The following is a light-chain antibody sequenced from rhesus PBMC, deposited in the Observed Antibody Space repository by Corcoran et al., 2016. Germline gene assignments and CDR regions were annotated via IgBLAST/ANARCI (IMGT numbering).Light chain of an antibody. CDR1: PSISSW. Sequence: GDTVTITCRASPSISSWLAWYQQKPGKAPKLLIYKASSLQSGVPSRFSGSGSGTDFTLTISSLQSEDFATYYCQQYSSSPFTFGPGTKLDIK. V-gene: IGKV1-22*01. CDR3: QQYSSSPFT. J-gene: IGKJ3*01. CDR2: KAS.